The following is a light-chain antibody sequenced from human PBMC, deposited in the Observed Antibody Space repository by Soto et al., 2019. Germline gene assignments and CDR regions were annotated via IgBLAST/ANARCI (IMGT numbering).Light chain of an antibody. CDR1: RSVIITY. CDR3: QLYGSSPPT. Sequence: PGERATLSCRASRSVIITYLTWYQQNPGQAPRLVIYGASSGAAGIPGRFCGSGSGTDFTLNISRLEPEDFAVYFCQLYGSSPPTVGGGTRVEIK. V-gene: IGKV3-20*01. J-gene: IGKJ4*01. CDR2: GAS.